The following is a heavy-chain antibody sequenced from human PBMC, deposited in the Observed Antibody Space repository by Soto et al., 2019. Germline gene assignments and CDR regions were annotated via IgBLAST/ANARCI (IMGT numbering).Heavy chain of an antibody. J-gene: IGHJ4*02. D-gene: IGHD4-17*01. CDR2: IYYSGST. Sequence: SETLSLTCTVSGGSISSYYWSWIRQPPGKGLEWIGYIYYSGSTNYNPSLKSRVTISVDTSKNQFSLKLSSVTAADTAVYYCARDAYGEGYFDYRGQGTLVTVSS. CDR1: GGSISSYY. CDR3: ARDAYGEGYFDY. V-gene: IGHV4-59*01.